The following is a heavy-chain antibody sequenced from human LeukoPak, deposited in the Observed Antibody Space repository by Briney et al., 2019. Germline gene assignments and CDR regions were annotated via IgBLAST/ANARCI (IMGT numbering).Heavy chain of an antibody. Sequence: SGPALVKPTQPLTLTCTFSGFSLSTSGMCVSWIRQPPGKALEWLARIDWDDDKYYSTSLKTRLTISKDTSKNQVVLTMTNMDPVDTATYYCARMGLYDSSGYFDYWGQGTLVTVSS. D-gene: IGHD3-22*01. J-gene: IGHJ4*02. CDR2: IDWDDDK. CDR3: ARMGLYDSSGYFDY. V-gene: IGHV2-70*11. CDR1: GFSLSTSGMC.